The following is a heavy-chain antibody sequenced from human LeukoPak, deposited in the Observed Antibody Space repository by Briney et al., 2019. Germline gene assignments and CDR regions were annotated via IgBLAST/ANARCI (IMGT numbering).Heavy chain of an antibody. Sequence: SETLSLTCTVSGGSISSYYWSWTRQPPGKGLEWIGNIHSDGNTHYNPSLKSRVSISVDTSKNQFSLWLSSVTAADTAIYYCARDTHLEYWGQGTPVTVSS. D-gene: IGHD2/OR15-2a*01. J-gene: IGHJ4*02. CDR3: ARDTHLEY. CDR2: IHSDGNT. V-gene: IGHV4-4*08. CDR1: GGSISSYY.